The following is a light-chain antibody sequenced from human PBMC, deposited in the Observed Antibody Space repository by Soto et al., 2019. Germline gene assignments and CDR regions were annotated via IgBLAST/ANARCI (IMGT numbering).Light chain of an antibody. J-gene: IGLJ1*01. CDR2: EVS. Sequence: QSVLTQPASASGSPGQSITISCTGTSSDVGGYNYVSWYQQHPGKAPKLMIYEVSNRPSGCSNRFSGSKSGNTDSLTISGLQAEDEADYYCSSYTSSSTLYVFGTGSKVTVL. CDR3: SSYTSSSTLYV. V-gene: IGLV2-14*01. CDR1: SSDVGGYNY.